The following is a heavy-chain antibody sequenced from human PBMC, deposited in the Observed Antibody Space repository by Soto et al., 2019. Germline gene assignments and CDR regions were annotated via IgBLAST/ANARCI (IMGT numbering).Heavy chain of an antibody. CDR3: ARDLAAAGPFDY. J-gene: IGHJ4*02. Sequence: QVQLVQSGAEVKKPGASVKVSCKASGYTFTNYAFSWVRQAPGQGLEWMGWISAYNGNTNYPQKLQGRVTMTTDTSASTAYMELRSLRSDDTAVYYCARDLAAAGPFDYWGQGTLVIVSS. CDR2: ISAYNGNT. CDR1: GYTFTNYA. V-gene: IGHV1-18*01. D-gene: IGHD6-13*01.